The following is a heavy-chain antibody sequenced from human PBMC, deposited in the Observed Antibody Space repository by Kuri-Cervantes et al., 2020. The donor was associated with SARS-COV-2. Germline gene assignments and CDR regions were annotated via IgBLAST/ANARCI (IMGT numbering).Heavy chain of an antibody. V-gene: IGHV1-2*02. J-gene: IGHJ6*02. CDR1: GYTFTGYY. CDR2: INPNIGGT. Sequence: ASVTVSCMPSGYTFTGYYMHWVRQAPGQGLEWMGWINPNIGGTNNAQKFQGRVTMTRDTSISTAYMELIRRRSDDTAVYYCASNSNYWYYGMDVWGQGTTVTVSS. CDR3: ASNSNYWYYGMDV. D-gene: IGHD4-11*01.